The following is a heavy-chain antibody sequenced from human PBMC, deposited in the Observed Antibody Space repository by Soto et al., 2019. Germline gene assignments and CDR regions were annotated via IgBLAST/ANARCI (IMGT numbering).Heavy chain of an antibody. CDR1: GGSISHYY. V-gene: IGHV4-59*01. CDR3: ARGGGWLVDF. J-gene: IGHJ4*02. CDR2: IQYSGST. Sequence: QVQLQESGPGLVKPSETLSLSCTVSGGSISHYYWTWLRQPPGERMEWIGNIQYSGSTNYNPSLKSRVTISGDTSKNQFSLNVNSVTDADTAIYHCARGGGWLVDFWGQGTLVTVSS. D-gene: IGHD6-19*01.